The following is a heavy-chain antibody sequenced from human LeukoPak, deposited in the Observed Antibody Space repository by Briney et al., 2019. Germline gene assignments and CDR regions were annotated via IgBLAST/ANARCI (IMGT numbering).Heavy chain of an antibody. CDR1: GLTFNYAW. CDR3: TTDEDWNYARKDV. Sequence: GGSLRLSCAASGLTFNYAWMSWVRQVPGKGLEWVGQTVSEIDGGTTDYAAPVKGRFAISRDDSKSTLYLQMNSLKIEDTAVYYCTTDEDWNYARKDVWGQGATVIVSS. D-gene: IGHD1-7*01. J-gene: IGHJ6*02. CDR2: TVSEIDGGTT. V-gene: IGHV3-15*04.